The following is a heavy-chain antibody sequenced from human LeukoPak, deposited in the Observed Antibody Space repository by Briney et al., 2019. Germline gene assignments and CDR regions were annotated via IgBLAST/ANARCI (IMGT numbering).Heavy chain of an antibody. D-gene: IGHD4-23*01. CDR1: GFTFSNAW. CDR3: TTVRLGTGNHDY. Sequence: GGTLRLSCAASGFTFSNAWMSWVRQAPGKGLEWVGRIKSKTDGGTTDYAAPVKGRFTISRDESKNTLYLQMNSLKTEDTAVYYCTTVRLGTGNHDYWGQGTLVTVPS. CDR2: IKSKTDGGTT. V-gene: IGHV3-15*01. J-gene: IGHJ4*02.